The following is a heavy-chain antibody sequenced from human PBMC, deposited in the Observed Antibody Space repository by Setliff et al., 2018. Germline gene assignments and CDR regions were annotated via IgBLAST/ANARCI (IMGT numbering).Heavy chain of an antibody. Sequence: ASVKVSCKAFGYTFAKYGTSWVRQAPGQGLEWMGGTIPMFGTTSYARQFQGRVTIITDESTSTAYMQLSSLGSEDTAVYYCVREGVDSRSSTDYRYYMDVWGKGTTVTVSS. D-gene: IGHD3-22*01. V-gene: IGHV1-69*05. CDR3: VREGVDSRSSTDYRYYMDV. CDR1: GYTFAKYG. CDR2: TIPMFGTT. J-gene: IGHJ6*03.